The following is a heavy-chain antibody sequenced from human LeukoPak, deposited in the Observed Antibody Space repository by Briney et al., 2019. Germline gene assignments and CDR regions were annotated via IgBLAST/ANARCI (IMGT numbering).Heavy chain of an antibody. CDR3: ARLSGGTQWLAPFDY. J-gene: IGHJ4*02. D-gene: IGHD6-19*01. CDR2: IYYSGST. CDR1: GGSISSSSYY. V-gene: IGHV4-39*01. Sequence: SETLSLSCTVSGGSISSSSYYWGWIRQPPGKGLEWIGNIYYSGSTYYNASLKSRLTISVDTSKNQFSLKLSSVTAADTAVYYCARLSGGTQWLAPFDYWGQGTLVTVSS.